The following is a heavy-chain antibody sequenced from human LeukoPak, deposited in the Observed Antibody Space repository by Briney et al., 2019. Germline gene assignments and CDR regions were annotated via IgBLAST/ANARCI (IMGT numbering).Heavy chain of an antibody. J-gene: IGHJ4*02. D-gene: IGHD5-12*01. CDR1: GFTFDDYA. CDR3: AKRSGGYDPVDFDY. Sequence: GGSLRLSCAASGFTFDDYAMHWVRQAPGKGLEWVSGISWNSGTIGYADSVKGRFTISRDNSKNTLYLQMNSLRAEDTAVYYCAKRSGGYDPVDFDYWGQGTLVTVSS. CDR2: ISWNSGTI. V-gene: IGHV3-9*01.